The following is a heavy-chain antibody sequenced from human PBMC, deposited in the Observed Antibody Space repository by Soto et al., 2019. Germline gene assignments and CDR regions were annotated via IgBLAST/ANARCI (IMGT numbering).Heavy chain of an antibody. J-gene: IGHJ4*02. CDR3: AGGYNWNDGGYFDY. CDR2: INAGNGNT. Sequence: QDQLVQSGAEEKKPGASVKVSCKASGYTFTSYAMHWVRQAPGQRLEWMGWINAGNGNTKYSQKFQGRVTITRDTSASTAYMELSSLRSEDTAVSYCAGGYNWNDGGYFDYWGQGTLVTVSS. D-gene: IGHD1-1*01. CDR1: GYTFTSYA. V-gene: IGHV1-3*05.